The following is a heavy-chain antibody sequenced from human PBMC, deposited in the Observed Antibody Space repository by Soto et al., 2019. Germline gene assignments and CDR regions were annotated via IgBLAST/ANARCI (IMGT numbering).Heavy chain of an antibody. Sequence: SETLSLTCAVSGGSISSSNWWSWVRQPPGKGLEWIGEIYHSGSTNYNPSLKSRVTISVDTSKNQFSLKLSSVTAADTAVYYCARQEGYCRGGSCYANWFDPWGQRTPVTVSS. CDR3: ARQEGYCRGGSCYANWFDP. J-gene: IGHJ5*02. V-gene: IGHV4-4*02. CDR2: IYHSGST. D-gene: IGHD2-15*01. CDR1: GGSISSSNW.